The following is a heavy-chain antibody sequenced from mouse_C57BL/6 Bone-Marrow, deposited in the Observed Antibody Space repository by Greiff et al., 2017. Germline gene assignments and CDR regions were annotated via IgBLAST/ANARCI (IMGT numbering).Heavy chain of an antibody. CDR1: GFTFSSYG. Sequence: EVMLVQSGGDLVKPGGSLKLSCAASGFTFSSYGMSWVRQTPDKRLEWVATISSGGSYTYYPDSVKGRFTIYRDNAKNTLYLQMSSLKSEDTAMCYCARHEYFDVWGTGTTVTVSS. V-gene: IGHV5-6*01. CDR3: ARHEYFDV. J-gene: IGHJ1*03. CDR2: ISSGGSYT.